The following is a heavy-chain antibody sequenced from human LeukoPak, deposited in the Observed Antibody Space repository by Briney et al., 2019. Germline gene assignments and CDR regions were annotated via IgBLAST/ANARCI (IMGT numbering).Heavy chain of an antibody. Sequence: PSETLSLTCTVSGGSISSGSYYWSWIRQPPGKGLEWIGSIYHSGSTYYNPSLKSRVTISVDTSKNQSSLKLSSVTAADTAVYYCARASNGRRTYSSGCPWAYWGQGTLVTVSS. CDR3: ARASNGRRTYSSGCPWAY. CDR2: IYHSGST. V-gene: IGHV4-39*07. D-gene: IGHD6-19*01. J-gene: IGHJ4*02. CDR1: GGSISSGSYY.